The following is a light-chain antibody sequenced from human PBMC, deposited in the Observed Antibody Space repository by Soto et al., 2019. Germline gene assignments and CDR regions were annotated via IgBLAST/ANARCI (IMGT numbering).Light chain of an antibody. CDR2: KAS. CDR3: QQYNSYPWT. J-gene: IGKJ2*02. CDR1: QSISSW. Sequence: DIQMTQSPSTLSASVGDRVTITCRASQSISSWLAWYQQKPGKAPKLLIYKASSLESGVPSRFSGSGSGTEFTLTISSLQPDDFATYYCQQYNSYPWTFDQGTKLEIK. V-gene: IGKV1-5*03.